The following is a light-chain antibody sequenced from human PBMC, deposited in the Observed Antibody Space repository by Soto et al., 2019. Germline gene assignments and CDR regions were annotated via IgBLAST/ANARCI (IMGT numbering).Light chain of an antibody. CDR1: QSISSY. CDR2: AAS. Sequence: DIQMTQSPSSLSASVGDRVTITCRASQSISSYLNWYQQKPGKAPKLLIYAASSLQSGVPSSFSGSGSGTEFSLNISSLQPEDFATYYCQQSYRTPPTFGQGNKVEIK. J-gene: IGKJ1*01. V-gene: IGKV1-39*01. CDR3: QQSYRTPPT.